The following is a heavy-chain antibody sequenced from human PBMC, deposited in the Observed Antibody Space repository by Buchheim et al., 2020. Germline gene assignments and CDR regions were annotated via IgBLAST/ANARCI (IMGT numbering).Heavy chain of an antibody. V-gene: IGHV3-30*18. CDR2: ISYDGTTK. CDR3: AKYYYDSSDYHGVPGN. J-gene: IGHJ4*02. D-gene: IGHD3-22*01. Sequence: VQLVESGGGVVQPGRSLRLSCAASGFTFSNYGMHWVRQAPGKGLEWVAVISYDGTTKYYADSVKGRFTISRDSSKNTLYLQMNSLRVEDTAVDYCAKYYYDSSDYHGVPGNWGQGTL. CDR1: GFTFSNYG.